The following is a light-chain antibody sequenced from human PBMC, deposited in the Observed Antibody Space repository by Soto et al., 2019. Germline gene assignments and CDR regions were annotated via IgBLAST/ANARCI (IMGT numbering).Light chain of an antibody. V-gene: IGLV1-47*01. Sequence: QSVLTQPPSASGTPGQRVTISCSGSSSNIGSNYVYWYQQLPGTAPKLLIYRNNQRPSGVPDRCSGSKSGTSASLAISGLRYEDEADYYCAAWDDSLSGVVFGGGTKLTVL. CDR1: SSNIGSNY. J-gene: IGLJ2*01. CDR2: RNN. CDR3: AAWDDSLSGVV.